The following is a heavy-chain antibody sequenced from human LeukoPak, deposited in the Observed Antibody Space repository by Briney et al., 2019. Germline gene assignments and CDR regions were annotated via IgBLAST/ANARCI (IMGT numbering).Heavy chain of an antibody. Sequence: GGSLRLSCAASGFTVSSNYMSWVRQAPGKGLEWVAAISRTSAYIYYSDSLKGRFTISRDNAKNSVYLQIDSLRAEDTAIYYCARDERRYCSDSNCYPGDYWGQGTLVTVSS. V-gene: IGHV3-21*01. J-gene: IGHJ4*02. CDR2: ISRTSAYI. CDR3: ARDERRYCSDSNCYPGDY. D-gene: IGHD2-15*01. CDR1: GFTVSSNY.